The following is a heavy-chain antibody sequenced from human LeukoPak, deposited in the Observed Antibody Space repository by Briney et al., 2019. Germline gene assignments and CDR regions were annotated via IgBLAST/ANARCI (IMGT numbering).Heavy chain of an antibody. D-gene: IGHD3-3*01. V-gene: IGHV4-59*08. CDR1: GGSFSGYY. J-gene: IGHJ5*02. CDR2: IYYSGST. Sequence: PSETLSLTCAVYGGSFSGYYWSWIRQPPGKGLEWIGYIYYSGSTNYNPSLKSRVTISVDTSKNQFSLKLSSVTAADTAVYYCARSTYYDFWSGFTNWFDPWGQGTLVTVSS. CDR3: ARSTYYDFWSGFTNWFDP.